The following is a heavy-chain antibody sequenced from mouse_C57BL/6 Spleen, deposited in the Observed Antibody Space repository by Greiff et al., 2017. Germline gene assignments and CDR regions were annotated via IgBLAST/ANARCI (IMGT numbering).Heavy chain of an antibody. D-gene: IGHD2-4*01. CDR1: GFNIKDDY. CDR2: IDPENGDT. V-gene: IGHV14-4*01. J-gene: IGHJ3*01. Sequence: VQLQQSGAELVRPGASVKLSCTASGFNIKDDYMHWVKQRPEQGLEWIGWIDPENGDTAYASKFQGKATITADTSSNTAYLQLSSLTSEDTTVYYCTTDDYIFAYWGQGTLVTVSA. CDR3: TTDDYIFAY.